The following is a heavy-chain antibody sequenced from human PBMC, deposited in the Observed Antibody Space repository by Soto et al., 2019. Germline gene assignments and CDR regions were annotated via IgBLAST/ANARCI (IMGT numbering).Heavy chain of an antibody. V-gene: IGHV3-30-3*01. J-gene: IGHJ6*02. D-gene: IGHD5-12*01. CDR2: ISYDGSYK. Sequence: GSLRLSCAAPGFTFSSYAMHWVRQAPGKGLEWVAVISYDGSYKYYADSVKGRFTISRDNSKNTLYLQMNSLRAEDSAVYYCARDYYRFNSGYGFSMDVWGQGTTVTAP. CDR3: ARDYYRFNSGYGFSMDV. CDR1: GFTFSSYA.